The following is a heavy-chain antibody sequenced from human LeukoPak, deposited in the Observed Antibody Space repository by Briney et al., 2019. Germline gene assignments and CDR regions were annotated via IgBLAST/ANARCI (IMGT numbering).Heavy chain of an antibody. Sequence: ASETLSLTCTVSGGSISSYYWSWIRQPPGQGLEWIGYIYYSGSTNYNPSLKSRVTISVDTSKNHFSLKQSSVTAADTAVYYCASYGSGSYYMGFDYWGQGTLVTVSS. CDR2: IYYSGST. D-gene: IGHD3-10*01. CDR1: GGSISSYY. CDR3: ASYGSGSYYMGFDY. V-gene: IGHV4-59*01. J-gene: IGHJ4*02.